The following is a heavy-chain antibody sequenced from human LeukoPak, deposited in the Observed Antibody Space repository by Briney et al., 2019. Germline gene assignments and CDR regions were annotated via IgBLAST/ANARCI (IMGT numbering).Heavy chain of an antibody. CDR1: GFTFSSYG. J-gene: IGHJ4*02. Sequence: PGRSLRLSCAASGFTFSSYGMHWVRQAPGKGLEWVAVISYDGSNKYYADSVKGRFTISRDNSKNTLYLQMNSLRAEDTAAYYCAKALSSGFDYWGQGTLVTVSS. CDR3: AKALSSGFDY. V-gene: IGHV3-30*18. D-gene: IGHD6-19*01. CDR2: ISYDGSNK.